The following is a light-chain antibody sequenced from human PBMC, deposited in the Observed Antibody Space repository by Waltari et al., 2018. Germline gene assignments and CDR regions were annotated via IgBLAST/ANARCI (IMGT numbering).Light chain of an antibody. Sequence: EIVLTQSPGTLSLSPGETATLSCRASQTVGKALTWYQQKPGQAPRLLIYDTSRRAPGIPDRCSGSVFGTDFSLTISRLEPEDFAVYYCQKYDRLPATFGQGTKVEIK. CDR2: DTS. J-gene: IGKJ1*01. V-gene: IGKV3-20*01. CDR1: QTVGKA. CDR3: QKYDRLPAT.